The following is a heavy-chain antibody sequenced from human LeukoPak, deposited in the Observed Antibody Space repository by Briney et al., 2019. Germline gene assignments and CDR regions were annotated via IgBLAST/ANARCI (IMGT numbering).Heavy chain of an antibody. CDR1: GFTFSSYG. J-gene: IGHJ6*02. D-gene: IGHD2-2*02. Sequence: GGSLRLSCATSGFTFSSYGMSWVRQAPGKGLEWVSAISNSGGSTPYADSVKGRFTISRDNSKNTLYLQMNSLRGEDTAVYYCARGPWSAAGYNGMDVWGQGTTVTVSS. CDR2: ISNSGGST. V-gene: IGHV3-23*01. CDR3: ARGPWSAAGYNGMDV.